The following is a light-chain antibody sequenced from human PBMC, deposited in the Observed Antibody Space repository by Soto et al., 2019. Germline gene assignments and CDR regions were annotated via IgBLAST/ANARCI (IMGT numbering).Light chain of an antibody. CDR1: SSDVGGYNY. V-gene: IGLV2-8*01. CDR2: EVS. Sequence: QSALTQPPSASGSPGQSVTISCTGTSSDVGGYNYVSWYQQHPGRAPKLMIYEVSKRPSGVPDRFSGPKSANTASLTVSGLQAEVEAGHYGSSYAGRKGVFGGGTKLAVL. CDR3: SSYAGRKGV. J-gene: IGLJ3*02.